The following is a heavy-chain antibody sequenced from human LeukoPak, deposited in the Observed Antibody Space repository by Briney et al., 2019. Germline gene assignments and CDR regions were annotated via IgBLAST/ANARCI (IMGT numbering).Heavy chain of an antibody. Sequence: SETLPLTCTVSGGSISSYYWSWIRQPAGKGLEWIGRIYTSGSTNYNPSLKSRVTMSVDTSKNQFSLKLSSVTAADTAVYYCARDLSGCSSTSCYGNNWFDPWGQGTLVTVSS. V-gene: IGHV4-4*07. CDR1: GGSISSYY. D-gene: IGHD2-2*01. J-gene: IGHJ5*02. CDR2: IYTSGST. CDR3: ARDLSGCSSTSCYGNNWFDP.